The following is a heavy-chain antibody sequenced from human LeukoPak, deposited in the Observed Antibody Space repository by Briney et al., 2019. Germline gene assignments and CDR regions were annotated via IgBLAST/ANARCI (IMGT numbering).Heavy chain of an antibody. CDR2: IYYSGST. CDR1: GGSISSYY. CDR3: AREKQHLYYGMDV. Sequence: SETLSLTCTVSGGSISSYYWSWIRQPPGKGLEWIGYIYYSGSTNYNPSLKSRVTISVDTSKNQFSLKLSSVTAADTAVYYCAREKQHLYYGMDVWGQGTTVTVSS. D-gene: IGHD6-13*01. V-gene: IGHV4-59*12. J-gene: IGHJ6*02.